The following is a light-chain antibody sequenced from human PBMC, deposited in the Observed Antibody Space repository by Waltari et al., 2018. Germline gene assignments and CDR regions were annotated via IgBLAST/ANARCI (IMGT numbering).Light chain of an antibody. CDR3: SSQSSNDVVL. CDR2: DVS. V-gene: IGLV2-14*03. Sequence: QSALTQPASVSGSPGQSITISCTGTSSDVGGYNSVSWYQDHPGQAPKVIIYDVSNRPSGVSDGLSGSKSGNTASLTISGLQAEDEADYYCSSQSSNDVVLFGGGTKLTVL. J-gene: IGLJ2*01. CDR1: SSDVGGYNS.